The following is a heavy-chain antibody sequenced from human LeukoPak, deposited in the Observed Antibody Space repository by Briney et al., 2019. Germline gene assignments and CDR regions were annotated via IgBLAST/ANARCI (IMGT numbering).Heavy chain of an antibody. CDR1: GFTFSSYA. J-gene: IGHJ5*02. CDR2: ISGSGGST. D-gene: IGHD2-15*01. CDR3: AKVFDCSGGSCYSKNWFDP. Sequence: PGGSLRLSCAASGFTFSSYAMSWVRQAPGKGLEWVSGISGSGGSTYYADSVKGRFTISRDNSKNTLYLQMNSLRAEDTAVYYCAKVFDCSGGSCYSKNWFDPWGQGTLVTVSS. V-gene: IGHV3-23*01.